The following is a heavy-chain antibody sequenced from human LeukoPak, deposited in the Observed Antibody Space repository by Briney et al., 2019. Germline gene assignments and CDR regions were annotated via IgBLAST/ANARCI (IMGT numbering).Heavy chain of an antibody. Sequence: GGSLRLSCAVSGFTVSTYAMNWIRQAPGKGLEWVLYFGSSSGTIHYADSVRGRFTISRDNAKMSLYLQMNSLRVEDTAVYYCARSNGLRYFDRWGQGTLVTVSS. V-gene: IGHV3-48*04. CDR1: GFTVSTYA. J-gene: IGHJ4*02. D-gene: IGHD2-8*01. CDR3: ARSNGLRYFDR. CDR2: FGSSSGTI.